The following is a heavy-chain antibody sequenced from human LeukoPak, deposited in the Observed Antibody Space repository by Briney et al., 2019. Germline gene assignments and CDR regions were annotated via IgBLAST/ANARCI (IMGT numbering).Heavy chain of an antibody. V-gene: IGHV4-30-2*01. CDR3: ARAVYRDGYNSPHEYYYYYGMDV. CDR2: IYHSGST. J-gene: IGHJ6*02. CDR1: GGSISSGGYS. Sequence: SSQTLSLTCAVSGGSISSGGYSWSWIRQPPGKGLEWIGYIYHSGSTYYNPSLKSRVTISVDRSKNQFSLKLSSVTAADTAVYYCARAVYRDGYNSPHEYYYYYGMDVWGQGTTVTVSS. D-gene: IGHD5-12*01.